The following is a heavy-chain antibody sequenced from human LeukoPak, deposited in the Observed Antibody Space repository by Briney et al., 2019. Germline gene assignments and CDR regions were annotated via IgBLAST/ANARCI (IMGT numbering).Heavy chain of an antibody. Sequence: SETLSLTCSVSGGSIGSGTHYWSWIRQPAGKGLEWIGRIYATGSTNYNPSLKSRVTISVDTSKNQFSLKLSSVTAADTAVYYCAGTPGYSSSWYDYYYYMDVWGKGTTVTVSS. CDR1: GGSIGSGTHY. CDR2: IYATGST. D-gene: IGHD6-13*01. CDR3: AGTPGYSSSWYDYYYYMDV. V-gene: IGHV4-61*02. J-gene: IGHJ6*03.